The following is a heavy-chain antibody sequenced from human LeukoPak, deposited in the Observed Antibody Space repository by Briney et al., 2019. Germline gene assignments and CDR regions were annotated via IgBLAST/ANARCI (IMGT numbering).Heavy chain of an antibody. Sequence: GRSLRLSCAASGFTITTFGIHWVRQAPGKGLEWVAAISPHGDIEYYTDSVKGRFTISRDNSKNMIYLQMNSLRGEDSAVYYCAKINNNDDYWGQGNLVTVSS. CDR3: AKINNNDDY. CDR1: GFTITTFG. D-gene: IGHD1/OR15-1a*01. V-gene: IGHV3-30*18. J-gene: IGHJ4*02. CDR2: ISPHGDIE.